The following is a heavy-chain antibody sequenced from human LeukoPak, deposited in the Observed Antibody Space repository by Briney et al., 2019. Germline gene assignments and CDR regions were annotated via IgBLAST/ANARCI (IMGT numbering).Heavy chain of an antibody. J-gene: IGHJ4*02. D-gene: IGHD3-3*01. CDR1: GFTFSNFA. V-gene: IGHV3-30*02. CDR3: AKDTRLRDYDFWSGYDY. Sequence: GGSLRLSCAASGFTFSNFAIHWVRQAPGKGLEWVAVIWYGGSNKYYADSVKGRFTISRDNSKNTLYLQMNSLRAEDTAVYYCAKDTRLRDYDFWSGYDYWGQGTLVTVSS. CDR2: IWYGGSNK.